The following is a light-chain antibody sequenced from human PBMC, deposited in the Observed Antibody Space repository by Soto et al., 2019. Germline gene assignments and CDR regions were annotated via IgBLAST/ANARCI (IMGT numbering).Light chain of an antibody. V-gene: IGLV2-23*01. Sequence: QSALTQPASVSGSPGQSITISCTGTNSDVGSYNLVSWYQQHPGKAPKLMIYEDSKRPSGVSNRFSGSKSGNTASLTISGLQAEDEADYYCCSYAGSSSLWLFGGGTKVTVL. CDR3: CSYAGSSSLWL. CDR1: NSDVGSYNL. J-gene: IGLJ3*02. CDR2: EDS.